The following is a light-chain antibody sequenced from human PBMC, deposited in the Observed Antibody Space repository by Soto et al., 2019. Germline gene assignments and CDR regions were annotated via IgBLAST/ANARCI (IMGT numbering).Light chain of an antibody. CDR3: QQHTNWPLT. CDR1: QTVGTY. V-gene: IGKV3-11*01. Sequence: EIVLTQFPGTLSLSPGERATLSCRASQTVGTYLAWYQQKPGQAPRLLIYDASNRATGIPARFSGSGSGTDFTLTISSLEPEDFAVYYCQQHTNWPLTFGGGTKVDIK. J-gene: IGKJ4*01. CDR2: DAS.